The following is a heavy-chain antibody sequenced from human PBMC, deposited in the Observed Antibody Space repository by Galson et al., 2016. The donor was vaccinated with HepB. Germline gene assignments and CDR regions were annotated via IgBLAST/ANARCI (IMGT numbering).Heavy chain of an antibody. J-gene: IGHJ4*02. Sequence: SLRLSCAASGFTFSSYAMSWVRQAPGKGLEWVSAISGSDGSTYYADSVKGRFTISRDDSKNTPYLQMNSLRAEDTAVYYCAKRRSTIGDFDSWGQGILVTVSS. CDR1: GFTFSSYA. CDR3: AKRRSTIGDFDS. CDR2: ISGSDGST. V-gene: IGHV3-23*01.